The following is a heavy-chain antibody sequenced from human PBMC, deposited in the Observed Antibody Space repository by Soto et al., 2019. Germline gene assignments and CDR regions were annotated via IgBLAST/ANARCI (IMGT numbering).Heavy chain of an antibody. J-gene: IGHJ3*02. CDR2: IYYSGST. CDR1: GGSISSYY. CDR3: ARDKWMYYYGSGNVFDI. Sequence: SETLSLTCTVSGGSISSYYWSWIRQPPGKGLEWIGYIYYSGSTNYNPSLKSRVTISVDTSKNQFSLKLSSVTAADTAVYYCARDKWMYYYGSGNVFDIWGQGTMVTVSS. D-gene: IGHD3-10*01. V-gene: IGHV4-59*01.